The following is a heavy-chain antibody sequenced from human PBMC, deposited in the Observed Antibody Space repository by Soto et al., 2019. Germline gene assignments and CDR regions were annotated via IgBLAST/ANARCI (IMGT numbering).Heavy chain of an antibody. J-gene: IGHJ6*02. Sequence: QVQLVQSGAEVKKPGSSVKVSCKASGLIFSSYAISWVRQAPGQGLEWVGEILPIFGTTNYAQRFKGRVTITADTSTTTTYLDLSSLRSEDTAVYFCVREAKYDISTGKGYYCPGMDVWGQGTTVTVSS. CDR2: ILPIFGTT. V-gene: IGHV1-69*06. CDR1: GLIFSSYA. CDR3: VREAKYDISTGKGYYCPGMDV. D-gene: IGHD3-9*01.